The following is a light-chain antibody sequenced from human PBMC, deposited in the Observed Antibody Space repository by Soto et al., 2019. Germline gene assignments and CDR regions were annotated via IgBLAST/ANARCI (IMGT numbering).Light chain of an antibody. J-gene: IGLJ1*01. CDR2: TTN. Sequence: QSVLTQPHSASGTPGQRVTISCSGSSSNIGTSSVHWFQQLPGTAPKLLISTTNQRPSGVPERFSGSKSGTSASLAISGLQSEDEADYYCAAWDDSLNGPVFGSGTKVTLL. CDR3: AAWDDSLNGPV. CDR1: SSNIGTSS. V-gene: IGLV1-44*01.